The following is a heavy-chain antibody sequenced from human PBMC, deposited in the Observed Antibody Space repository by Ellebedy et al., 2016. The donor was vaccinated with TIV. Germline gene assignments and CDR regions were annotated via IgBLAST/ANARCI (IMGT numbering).Heavy chain of an antibody. D-gene: IGHD3-16*01. Sequence: MPGGSLRLSCTISGGFINSYCWSWIRQPAGKGLEWIGNIYNSGSTKFSPSLKSRVTIAVDTSKNHFSLKLSSVTAADTAVYYCAKGLGRFDHWGQGALVTVSS. CDR3: AKGLGRFDH. CDR2: IYNSGST. J-gene: IGHJ4*02. CDR1: GGFINSYC. V-gene: IGHV4-4*07.